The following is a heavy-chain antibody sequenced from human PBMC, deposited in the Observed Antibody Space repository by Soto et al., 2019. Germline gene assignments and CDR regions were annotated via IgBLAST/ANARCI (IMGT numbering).Heavy chain of an antibody. V-gene: IGHV3-11*01. CDR3: ARRLQWQLRPLDS. CDR1: GFTFSYYY. J-gene: IGHJ4*02. D-gene: IGHD6-19*01. Sequence: GGSLRLSCAGSGFTFSYYYMNWIRQAPGKGLEWVSYINTLSSAIYYADSVKGRFTISRDNAKNSLYLQMNSLRAEDTAVYYCARRLQWQLRPLDSWGRGTLVTVSS. CDR2: INTLSSAI.